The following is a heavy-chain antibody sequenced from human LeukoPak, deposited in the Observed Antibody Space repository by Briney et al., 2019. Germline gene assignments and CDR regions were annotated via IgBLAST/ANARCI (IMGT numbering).Heavy chain of an antibody. J-gene: IGHJ5*02. D-gene: IGHD3-3*01. CDR2: IIPILGIA. Sequence: SVKVSCKASGYTFTSYGISWVRQAPGQGLEWMGRIIPILGIANYAQKFQGRVTITADKSTSTAYMELSSLRSEDTAVYYCARGEGITFLGVVITWGQGTLVTVSS. CDR3: ARGEGITFLGVVIT. V-gene: IGHV1-69*04. CDR1: GYTFTSYG.